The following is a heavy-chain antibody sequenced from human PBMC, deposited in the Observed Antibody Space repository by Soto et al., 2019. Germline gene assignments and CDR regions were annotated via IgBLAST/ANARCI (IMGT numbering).Heavy chain of an antibody. J-gene: IGHJ6*03. Sequence: ASVKVSCKASGYTFTGYYMHWVRQATGQGLEWMGWMNPNSGNTGYAQKFQGRVTMTRNTSISTAYMELSSLRSEDTAVYYCASARAHYYYYYMDVWGKGTTVTVSS. CDR2: MNPNSGNT. CDR3: ASARAHYYYYYMDV. V-gene: IGHV1-8*02. CDR1: GYTFTGYY.